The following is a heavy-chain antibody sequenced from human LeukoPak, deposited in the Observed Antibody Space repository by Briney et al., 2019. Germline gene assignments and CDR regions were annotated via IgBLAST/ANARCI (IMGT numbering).Heavy chain of an antibody. V-gene: IGHV3-30*02. Sequence: PGGSLRLSCAASGFTFTSYGLHWVRQAPGKGLEWVAFIRYNGSYTYYADSVKGRFTISRDNSKNTLYLQMNSLRAEDTAVYYCARVLFGYAFDIWGQGTMVTVSS. J-gene: IGHJ3*02. CDR3: ARVLFGYAFDI. D-gene: IGHD3-10*01. CDR2: IRYNGSYT. CDR1: GFTFTSYG.